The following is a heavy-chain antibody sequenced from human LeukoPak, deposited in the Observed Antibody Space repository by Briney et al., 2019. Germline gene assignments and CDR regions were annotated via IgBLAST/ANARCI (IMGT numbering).Heavy chain of an antibody. V-gene: IGHV4-59*01. D-gene: IGHD6-13*01. Sequence: SETLSLTCAVYGGSFSGYYWSWIRQPPGKGLEWIGYIYYSGSTNYNPSLKSRVTISVDTSKNQFSLKLSSVTAADTAVYYCAREGIAAAGTLFDYWGQGTLVTVSS. CDR2: IYYSGST. CDR3: AREGIAAAGTLFDY. J-gene: IGHJ4*02. CDR1: GGSFSGYY.